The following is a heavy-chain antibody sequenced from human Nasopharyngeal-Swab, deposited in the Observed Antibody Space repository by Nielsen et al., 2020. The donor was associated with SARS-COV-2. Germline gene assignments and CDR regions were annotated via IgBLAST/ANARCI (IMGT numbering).Heavy chain of an antibody. CDR1: GGSISSSSYY. CDR3: ARTSSGSSYYYYYGMDV. D-gene: IGHD3-10*01. CDR2: IYYSGST. V-gene: IGHV4-39*07. J-gene: IGHJ6*02. Sequence: GSLRLSCTVSGGSISSSSYYWGWIRQPPGKGLEWIGSIYYSGSTYYNPSLKSRVTISVDTSKNQFSLKLSSVTAADTAVYYCARTSSGSSYYYYYGMDVWGQGTTVTVSS.